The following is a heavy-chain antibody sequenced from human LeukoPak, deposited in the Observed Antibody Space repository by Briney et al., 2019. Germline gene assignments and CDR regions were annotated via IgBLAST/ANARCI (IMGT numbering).Heavy chain of an antibody. CDR1: GGTFSSYA. Sequence: ASVKVSCKASGGTFSSYAISWVRQAPGRGLEWMGRIIPILGITNYPQKFQDRVTVTADKPTSTAYMELSSLRSEDTAVYYCARGDYGDLFDYWGQGTLVTVSS. J-gene: IGHJ4*02. D-gene: IGHD4-17*01. V-gene: IGHV1-69*04. CDR3: ARGDYGDLFDY. CDR2: IIPILGIT.